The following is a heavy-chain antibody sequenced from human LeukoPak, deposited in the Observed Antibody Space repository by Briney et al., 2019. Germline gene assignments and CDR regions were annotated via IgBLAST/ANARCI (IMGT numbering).Heavy chain of an antibody. D-gene: IGHD3-3*01. CDR1: GFTFSSYG. CDR3: AKDGAAGYYDFWSGYYTGIGN. CDR2: ISYDGSNK. J-gene: IGHJ4*02. V-gene: IGHV3-30*18. Sequence: GGSLRLSCAASGFTFSSYGMHWVRQAPGEGLEWVAVISYDGSNKYYADSVKGRFTISRDNSKNTLYLQMNSLRAEDTAVYYCAKDGAAGYYDFWSGYYTGIGNWGQGTLVTVSS.